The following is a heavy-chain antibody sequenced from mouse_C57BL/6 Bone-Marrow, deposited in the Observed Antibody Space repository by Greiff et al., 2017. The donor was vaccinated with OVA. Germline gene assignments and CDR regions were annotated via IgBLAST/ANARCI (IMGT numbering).Heavy chain of an antibody. CDR1: GFTFSDYG. CDR3: ARGNYYGSSRYWYFDV. Sequence: EVMLVESGGGLVKPGGSLKLSCAASGFTFSDYGMHWVRQAPEKGLEWVAYISSGSSTIYYADTVKGRFTISRDNAKNTLFLQMTSLRSEDTAMYYCARGNYYGSSRYWYFDVWGTGTTVTVSS. V-gene: IGHV5-17*01. D-gene: IGHD1-1*01. CDR2: ISSGSSTI. J-gene: IGHJ1*03.